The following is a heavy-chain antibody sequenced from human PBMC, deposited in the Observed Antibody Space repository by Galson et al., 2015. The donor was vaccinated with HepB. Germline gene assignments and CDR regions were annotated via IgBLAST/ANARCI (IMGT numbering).Heavy chain of an antibody. D-gene: IGHD3-22*01. CDR3: ARQYDTSGYYAY. CDR2: IIPMFGSG. Sequence: SVKVCCKASGGTFSSHTISWVRQAPGQGLEWMGGIIPMFGSGNYAQKFQGRVTITADESKTTTYMELRSLRSEDTAVYYCARQYDTSGYYAYWGQGTQVTVSS. CDR1: GGTFSSHT. J-gene: IGHJ4*02. V-gene: IGHV1-69*13.